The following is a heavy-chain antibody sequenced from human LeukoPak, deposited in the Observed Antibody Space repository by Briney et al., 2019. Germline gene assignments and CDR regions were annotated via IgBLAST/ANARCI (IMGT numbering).Heavy chain of an antibody. CDR3: AKAWGYDSSGTFDY. D-gene: IGHD3-22*01. CDR1: GFTFDDYA. Sequence: GGSLRLSCAASGFTFDDYAMHWVRQAPGKGVEWVSGISWNSGSIGYADSVKGRFTISRDNAKNSLYLQMNSLRAEDTALYYCAKAWGYDSSGTFDYWGQGTLVTVS. J-gene: IGHJ4*02. V-gene: IGHV3-9*01. CDR2: ISWNSGSI.